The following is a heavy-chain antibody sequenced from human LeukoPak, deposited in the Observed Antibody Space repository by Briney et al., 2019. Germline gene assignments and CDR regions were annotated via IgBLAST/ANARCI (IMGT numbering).Heavy chain of an antibody. V-gene: IGHV4-39*02. CDR3: AREYSRSVVAGSRPDL. CDR1: GDSISSSSYH. Sequence: SETLSLTCSVSGDSISSSSYHWGWIRQSPGKGLEWIGSMYYRGTTYENSSLKSRLTLSIDTSNNQFSLKLTSVTAADTAVYFCAREYSRSVVAGSRPDLWGQGLLVTVSS. CDR2: MYYRGTT. J-gene: IGHJ4*02. D-gene: IGHD2-21*01.